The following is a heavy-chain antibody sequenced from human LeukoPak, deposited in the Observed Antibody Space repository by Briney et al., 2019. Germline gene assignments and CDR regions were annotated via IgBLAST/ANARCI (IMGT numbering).Heavy chain of an antibody. V-gene: IGHV4-34*01. D-gene: IGHD6-19*01. Sequence: SETLSLTCAAYGGSFSGYYWSWIRQPPGKGLEWIGEINHSGSTNYNPSLKSRVTISVDTSKNQFSLKLSSVTAADTAVYYCARSHYKPGIAVGGYFDYWGQGTLVTVSS. CDR1: GGSFSGYY. CDR2: INHSGST. CDR3: ARSHYKPGIAVGGYFDY. J-gene: IGHJ4*02.